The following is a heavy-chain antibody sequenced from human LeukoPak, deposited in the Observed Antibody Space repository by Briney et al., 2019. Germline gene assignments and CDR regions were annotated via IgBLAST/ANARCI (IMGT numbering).Heavy chain of an antibody. J-gene: IGHJ3*02. CDR1: GFTFSSYG. CDR2: IRYDGSNK. Sequence: PGGSLRLSCAASGFTFSSYGMHWVRQAPGKGLEWVAFIRYDGSNKYYADSVKGRFTISRDNSKNTLYLQMNSLRAEDTAVYYCARDGISDSSGYYIPSKAFDIWGQGTMVTVSS. D-gene: IGHD3-22*01. V-gene: IGHV3-30*02. CDR3: ARDGISDSSGYYIPSKAFDI.